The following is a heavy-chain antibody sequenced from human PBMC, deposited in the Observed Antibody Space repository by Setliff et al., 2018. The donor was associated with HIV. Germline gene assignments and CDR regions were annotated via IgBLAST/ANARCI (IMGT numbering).Heavy chain of an antibody. CDR3: ARHDDEWLVPVSVKF. CDR1: GGSISSHY. CDR2: IYYSGST. J-gene: IGHJ4*02. Sequence: RSETLSLTCTVSGGSISSHYWSWIRQPPGKGLEWIGSIYYSGSTNYNPSLKSRVTISVDTSKNQFSLKLSSVTAADTAVYYCARHDDEWLVPVSVKFWGQGVLVTVSS. D-gene: IGHD6-19*01. V-gene: IGHV4-59*11.